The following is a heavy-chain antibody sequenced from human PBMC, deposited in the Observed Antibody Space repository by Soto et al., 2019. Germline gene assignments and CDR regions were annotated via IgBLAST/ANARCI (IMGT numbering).Heavy chain of an antibody. J-gene: IGHJ4*02. CDR3: ARGRGGITMVRGPYYFDY. CDR1: GGTFSSYT. D-gene: IGHD3-10*01. CDR2: IIPILGIA. Sequence: QVQLVQSGAEVKKPGSSVKVSCKASGGTFSSYTISWVRQAPGQGLEWMGRIIPILGIANYAQKFQGRVTSNSEKSTSTAYMEHSSRRSEDTAVYYCARGRGGITMVRGPYYFDYWGQGTLVTVSS. V-gene: IGHV1-69*02.